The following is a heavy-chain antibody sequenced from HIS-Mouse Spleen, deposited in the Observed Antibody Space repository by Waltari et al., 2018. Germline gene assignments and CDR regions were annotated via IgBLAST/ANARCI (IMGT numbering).Heavy chain of an antibody. CDR2: IYYSGRT. CDR1: GGSISSSSYY. V-gene: IGHV4-39*01. J-gene: IGHJ5*02. D-gene: IGHD2-21*02. Sequence: QLQLQESGPGLVKPSETLSLTCTVSGGSISSSSYYWGWIRQPPGKGLDGIGSIYYSGRTYYNPSLKSRVTISVDTSKNQCSLKLSSVTAADTAVYYCARKRTASGWFDPWGQGTLVTVSS. CDR3: ARKRTASGWFDP.